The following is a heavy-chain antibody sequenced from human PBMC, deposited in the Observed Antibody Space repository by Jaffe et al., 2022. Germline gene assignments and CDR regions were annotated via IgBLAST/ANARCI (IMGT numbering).Heavy chain of an antibody. CDR2: IDWDDDK. D-gene: IGHD2-15*01. Sequence: QVTLRESGPALVKPTQTLTLTCTFSGFSLSTSGMCVSWIRQPPGKALEWLALIDWDDDKYYSTSLKTRLTISKDTSKNQVVLTMTNMDPVDTATYYCARIDRKGYCSGGSCPWAFDIWGQGTMVTVSS. J-gene: IGHJ3*02. CDR1: GFSLSTSGMC. CDR3: ARIDRKGYCSGGSCPWAFDI. V-gene: IGHV2-70*01.